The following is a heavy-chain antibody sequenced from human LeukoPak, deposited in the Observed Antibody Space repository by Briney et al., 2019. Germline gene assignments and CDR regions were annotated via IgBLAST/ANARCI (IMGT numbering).Heavy chain of an antibody. CDR2: IYYSGNT. CDR3: ARYSMTTGFDY. J-gene: IGHJ4*02. V-gene: IGHV4-31*11. D-gene: IGHD4-17*01. Sequence: SQTLSLTCVVSGGSIRNDDYYCSWIRQHPGKVLEWIGYIYYSGNTYYNPSLKSPVTISVDTSKSQFSLKLSSVTAADTAVYYCARYSMTTGFDYWGPGTLATVSS. CDR1: GGSIRNDDYY.